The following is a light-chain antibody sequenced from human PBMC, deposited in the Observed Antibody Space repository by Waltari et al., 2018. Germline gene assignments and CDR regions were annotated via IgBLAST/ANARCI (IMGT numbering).Light chain of an antibody. CDR2: HNN. CDR1: GTNIGAGHD. J-gene: IGLJ2*01. CDR3: QSYDTSLSGAV. Sequence: QSVLTQPPSVSGAPGQRVTIYCTGSGTNIGAGHDVHRYNQFPGTAPKLLIYHNNDRPSGVPDRFSGSTSGTSASLAINGLQADDAADYYCQSYDTSLSGAVFGGGTKLTVL. V-gene: IGLV1-40*01.